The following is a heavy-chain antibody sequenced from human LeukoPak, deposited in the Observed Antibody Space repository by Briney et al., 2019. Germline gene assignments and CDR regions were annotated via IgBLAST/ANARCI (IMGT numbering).Heavy chain of an antibody. Sequence: ASVKVSCKASGGTFSSYAISWVRQAPGQGLEWMGWINPNNGGTRYAQQFQGRVSMTRDMSINTVYLEVINLRFNDTAVYYCARQGDYNEYLSSWGQGTLVTVSS. V-gene: IGHV1-2*02. CDR3: ARQGDYNEYLSS. CDR1: GGTFSSYA. CDR2: INPNNGGT. D-gene: IGHD4-17*01. J-gene: IGHJ5*02.